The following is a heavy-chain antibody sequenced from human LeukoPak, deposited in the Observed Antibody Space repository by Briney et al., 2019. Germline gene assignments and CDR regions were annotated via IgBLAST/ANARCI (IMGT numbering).Heavy chain of an antibody. CDR2: IKSKTVGGAT. J-gene: IGHJ4*02. D-gene: IGHD3-3*01. Sequence: PGGSLRLSCSASGCTFNNACMGWVRHAPGKGLEWVGRIKSKTVGGATDYVAPAEGRFTISRDDSKTTVYLQMNSLKTETTAVYYCTTDPGRYDFCSGYFRSVEPFDYWGQGTLVTVSS. CDR1: GCTFNNAC. V-gene: IGHV3-15*01. CDR3: TTDPGRYDFCSGYFRSVEPFDY.